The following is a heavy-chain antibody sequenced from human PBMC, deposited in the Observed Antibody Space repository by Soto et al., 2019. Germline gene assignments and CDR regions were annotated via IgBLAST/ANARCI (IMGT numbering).Heavy chain of an antibody. CDR3: ARNPVGIMITFGGDHWFDP. Sequence: QVQLAQSGAEVKKPGASVKVSCKASGYTFTSYGISCVRQAPGQGLEWMGWISAYNGNTNYAQKLQGRVTMTTDTSTSTAYMELRSLRSDDTAVYYCARNPVGIMITFGGDHWFDPWGQGTLVTVSS. D-gene: IGHD3-16*01. CDR2: ISAYNGNT. V-gene: IGHV1-18*01. J-gene: IGHJ5*02. CDR1: GYTFTSYG.